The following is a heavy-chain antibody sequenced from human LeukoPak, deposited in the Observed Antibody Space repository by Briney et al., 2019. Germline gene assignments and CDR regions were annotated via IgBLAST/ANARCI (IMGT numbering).Heavy chain of an antibody. J-gene: IGHJ4*02. Sequence: PPGGSLRLSCAASGFTFGSYAMSWVRQAPGKGLEWVSGISPSGDSTYYADSGKGRFTISRDNSKSTLYLQMNSLRADDTAVYYCARWVYGSGSYYAYYFDYWGQGTLVTVSS. CDR2: ISPSGDST. CDR1: GFTFGSYA. CDR3: ARWVYGSGSYYAYYFDY. D-gene: IGHD3-10*01. V-gene: IGHV3-23*01.